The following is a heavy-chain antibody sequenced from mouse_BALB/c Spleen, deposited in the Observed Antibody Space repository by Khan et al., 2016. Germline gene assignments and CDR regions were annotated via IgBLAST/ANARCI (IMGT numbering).Heavy chain of an antibody. CDR1: GFNIKDTY. CDR2: IDPAHGNT. V-gene: IGHV14-3*02. CDR3: ARSPYDYDVGFAY. D-gene: IGHD2-4*01. Sequence: VQLKQSGAELVKPGASVKLSCTASGFNIKDTYMHWVKQRPEQGLEWIGRIDPAHGNTKYDPKFQGKATITADPSSNTAYLQLSSLTSDDTAVYYCARSPYDYDVGFAYWGQGTLVTVSA. J-gene: IGHJ3*01.